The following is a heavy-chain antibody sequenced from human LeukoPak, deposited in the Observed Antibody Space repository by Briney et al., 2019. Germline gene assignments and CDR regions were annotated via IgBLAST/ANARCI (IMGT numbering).Heavy chain of an antibody. CDR2: INPNSGGT. D-gene: IGHD3-22*01. Sequence: GASVKVSCKASGYTFTGYYMHWVRQAPGQGPEWMGWINPNSGGTNYAQKFQGRVTMTRDTSISTAYMELSRLRSEDTAVYYCARDIKYYYDSSGYSPYDAFDIWGQGTMVTVSS. CDR1: GYTFTGYY. CDR3: ARDIKYYYDSSGYSPYDAFDI. J-gene: IGHJ3*02. V-gene: IGHV1-2*02.